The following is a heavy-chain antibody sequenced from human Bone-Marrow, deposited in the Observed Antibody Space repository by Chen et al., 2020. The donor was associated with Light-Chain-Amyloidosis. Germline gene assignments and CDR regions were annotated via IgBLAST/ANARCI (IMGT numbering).Heavy chain of an antibody. Sequence: HLVESGGGLVQPGGSLRLSCAGSGFRFCDYSMNWVRQAPGKGLEWLSYINRSGRSIHYADSVKGRITISRDNGKNSLYLQMNSLRAEDTATYYCAREGVGDTDAFDIWGQGTMIIVSP. CDR2: INRSGRSI. D-gene: IGHD1-26*01. V-gene: IGHV3-48*01. CDR1: GFRFCDYS. J-gene: IGHJ3*02. CDR3: AREGVGDTDAFDI.